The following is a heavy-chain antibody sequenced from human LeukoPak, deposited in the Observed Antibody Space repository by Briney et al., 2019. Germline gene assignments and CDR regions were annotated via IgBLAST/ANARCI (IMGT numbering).Heavy chain of an antibody. CDR3: ARDRRGSPYYYDSSGYDVAFAI. D-gene: IGHD3-22*01. J-gene: IGHJ3*02. V-gene: IGHV1-2*02. CDR1: GYTFTGYY. Sequence: ASVKVSCKASGYTFTGYYMHWVRQAPGQGLEWMGWINPNSGGTNYAQKFQGRVTMTRDTSISTAYMELSRLRSDDTAVYYCARDRRGSPYYYDSSGYDVAFAIWGQGTMVTVSS. CDR2: INPNSGGT.